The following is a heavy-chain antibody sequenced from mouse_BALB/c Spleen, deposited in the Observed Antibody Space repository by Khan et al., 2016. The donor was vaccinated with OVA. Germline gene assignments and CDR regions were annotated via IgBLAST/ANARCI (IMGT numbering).Heavy chain of an antibody. CDR2: ISYRGST. D-gene: IGHD1-1*01. CDR3: AGGNYYGYALDY. CDR1: GYSITSNYA. V-gene: IGHV3-2*02. J-gene: IGHJ4*01. Sequence: EVQLQESGPGLVKPSQSLSLTCTVNGYSITSNYAWNWIRQFPGNKLEWMGYISYRGSTNYNPSLKSRLSITRDTSKNQFFLLLHSVTTEDSATYYCAGGNYYGYALDYWVQGTSVTVSS.